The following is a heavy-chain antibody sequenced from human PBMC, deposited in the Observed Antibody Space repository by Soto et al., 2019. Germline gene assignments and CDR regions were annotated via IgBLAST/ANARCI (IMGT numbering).Heavy chain of an antibody. CDR2: IDSDGSTT. Sequence: EVQLVESGGGLVQPGRSLRLSCAASGFTFSSYWMHWVRQAPGRGLVWVSHIDSDGSTTTYADSVEGRFTISRDNAKNTLFLQMNSLRAEDTAVYYCVRDDIGRGIDYWGLGTLVTVSS. V-gene: IGHV3-74*01. J-gene: IGHJ4*02. CDR3: VRDDIGRGIDY. CDR1: GFTFSSYW. D-gene: IGHD3-10*01.